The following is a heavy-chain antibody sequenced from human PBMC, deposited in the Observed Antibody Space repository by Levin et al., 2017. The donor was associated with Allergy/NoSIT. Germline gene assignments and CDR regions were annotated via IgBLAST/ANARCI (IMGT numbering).Heavy chain of an antibody. D-gene: IGHD5-18*01. CDR1: GGSISSGGYS. V-gene: IGHV4-30-2*01. CDR2: IYLSGST. Sequence: ASETLSLTCAVSGGSISSGGYSWSWIRQPPGTGLEWIGNIYLSGSTNDNPSLKSRVTMSVDRSKNQFSLKLSYVTAEDTAVYYCARVAGYSYGYYFDYWGPGTLVTVSS. CDR3: ARVAGYSYGYYFDY. J-gene: IGHJ4*02.